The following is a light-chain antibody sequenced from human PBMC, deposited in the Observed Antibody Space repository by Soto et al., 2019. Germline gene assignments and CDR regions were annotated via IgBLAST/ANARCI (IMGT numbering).Light chain of an antibody. CDR2: SNS. V-gene: IGLV1-44*01. CDR1: SSNIATKS. J-gene: IGLJ1*01. Sequence: QSVLTQPPSASGTPGQRVTISCSGSSSNIATKSVNWYQQLPGTAPKLLIYSNSQRSSGVPDRFSGSKSGTSASLAIRGLQSEDEADYYCAAWDDSLNARYVFGPGTKVTVL. CDR3: AAWDDSLNARYV.